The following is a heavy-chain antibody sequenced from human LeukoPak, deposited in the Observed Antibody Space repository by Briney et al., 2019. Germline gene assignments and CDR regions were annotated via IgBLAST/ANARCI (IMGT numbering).Heavy chain of an antibody. Sequence: ASVKVSCKASGYTFTSYDINWVRQATGQGLEWMGWMNPNRGNTGYAQKFHGRVTMTRNTSISTAYMDLSSLRSEDTAVYYCARDSKTYYYYYMDVWGKGTTVTVSS. CDR1: GYTFTSYD. CDR3: ARDSKTYYYYYMDV. J-gene: IGHJ6*03. D-gene: IGHD4-11*01. V-gene: IGHV1-8*01. CDR2: MNPNRGNT.